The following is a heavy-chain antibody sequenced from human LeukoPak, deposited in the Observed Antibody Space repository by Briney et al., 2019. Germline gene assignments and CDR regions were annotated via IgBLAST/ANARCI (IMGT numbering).Heavy chain of an antibody. D-gene: IGHD4-17*01. CDR3: ADQGGSGDLRY. Sequence: SGASLRLSCAASGSTFSNTWMNWVRQAPGKGLEWVGRIKRIVDGGTTDYAAPVKGRFTVSRDDSINTLYLQMSSLKTEDTAVYYCADQGGSGDLRYWGQGTLVTVSS. J-gene: IGHJ4*02. V-gene: IGHV3-15*01. CDR2: IKRIVDGGTT. CDR1: GSTFSNTW.